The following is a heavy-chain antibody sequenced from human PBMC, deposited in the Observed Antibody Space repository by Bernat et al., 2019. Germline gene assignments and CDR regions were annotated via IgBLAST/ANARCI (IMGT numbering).Heavy chain of an antibody. CDR1: GYSFTSYW. Sequence: EVQLVQSGAEVKKPGESLRISCKGSGYSFTSYWISWVRQMPGKGLEWMGRIDPSDSYTNYSPSFQGNVTISADKSISTAYLQWSSLKASDTAMYYCARLSDDFWSGYYHFDPWGQGTLVTVSS. V-gene: IGHV5-10-1*03. J-gene: IGHJ5*02. CDR2: IDPSDSYT. CDR3: ARLSDDFWSGYYHFDP. D-gene: IGHD3-3*01.